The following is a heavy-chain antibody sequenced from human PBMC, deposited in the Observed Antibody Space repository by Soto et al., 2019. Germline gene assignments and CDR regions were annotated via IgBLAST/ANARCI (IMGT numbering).Heavy chain of an antibody. J-gene: IGHJ4*02. CDR3: ARDRNGLGGIDF. Sequence: QLQLQESGSGLVKPSQTLSLTCVVSGGPISSGGYSWTWIRQPPARGLEWIGYISQSGSADYNPSLKSRVTISVDTSKNQFSLRLSSVTAADTAVYYCARDRNGLGGIDFWGQGILVTVSS. D-gene: IGHD1-1*01. CDR1: GGPISSGGYS. CDR2: ISQSGSA. V-gene: IGHV4-30-2*01.